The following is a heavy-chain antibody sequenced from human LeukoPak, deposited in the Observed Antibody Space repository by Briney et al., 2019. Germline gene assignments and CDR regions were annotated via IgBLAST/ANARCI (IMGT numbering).Heavy chain of an antibody. Sequence: PGGSLRLSCTVSGFTVSSNSMSWVRQAPGKGLEWVSFIYSDNTHYSDSVKGRFTISRDNSKNTLYLQMNSLRAEDTAVYYCARDIGVAVSAFDYWGQGTLVTVSS. V-gene: IGHV3-53*01. J-gene: IGHJ4*02. CDR3: ARDIGVAVSAFDY. D-gene: IGHD2-2*01. CDR1: GFTVSSNS. CDR2: IYSDNT.